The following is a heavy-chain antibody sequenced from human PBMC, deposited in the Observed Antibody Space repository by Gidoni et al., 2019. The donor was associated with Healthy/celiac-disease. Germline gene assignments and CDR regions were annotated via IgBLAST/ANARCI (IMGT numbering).Heavy chain of an antibody. CDR3: ARDLSAAPLWFGELLSSGPHGMDV. D-gene: IGHD3-10*01. V-gene: IGHV3-21*01. Sequence: TGKGLEWVSSISSSSSYIYYADSVKGRFTISRDNATNSLYLQLNSLRAEDTAVYYCARDLSAAPLWFGELLSSGPHGMDVWGQGTTVTVSS. CDR2: ISSSSSYI. J-gene: IGHJ6*02.